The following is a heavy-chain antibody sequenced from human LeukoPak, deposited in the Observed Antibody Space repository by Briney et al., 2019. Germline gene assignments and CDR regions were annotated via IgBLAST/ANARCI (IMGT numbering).Heavy chain of an antibody. CDR3: ARAQWLVWSRGSAFDY. V-gene: IGHV3-9*01. CDR2: ISWNSDSR. D-gene: IGHD6-19*01. CDR1: GFTFDDYA. J-gene: IGHJ4*02. Sequence: GGSLRLSCAASGFTFDDYAMHWVRQTPGKGLEWVSGISWNSDSRGYADSVKGRFTISRDNAKNSLYLQMNSLRAEDTAVYYCARAQWLVWSRGSAFDYWGQGTLVTVTS.